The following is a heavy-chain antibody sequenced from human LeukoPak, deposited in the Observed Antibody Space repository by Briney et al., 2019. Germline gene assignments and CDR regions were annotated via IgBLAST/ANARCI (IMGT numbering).Heavy chain of an antibody. CDR3: ARGPERTGVGTRYYYDMDV. CDR1: RFTFSSSG. J-gene: IGHJ6*02. D-gene: IGHD2-8*01. CDR2: ISYDGSNK. V-gene: IGHV3-30*03. Sequence: GGSLRLSCAASRFTFSSSGMNWVRQAPGKGLEWVAVISYDGSNKYYADSVKGRFTISRDNSKNTLYLQMNSLRAEDTAVYYCARGPERTGVGTRYYYDMDVWGQGTTVTVSS.